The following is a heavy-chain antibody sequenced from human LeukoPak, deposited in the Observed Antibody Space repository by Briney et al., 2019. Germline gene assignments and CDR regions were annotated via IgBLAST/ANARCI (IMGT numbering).Heavy chain of an antibody. V-gene: IGHV3-30*01. J-gene: IGHJ4*02. Sequence: GGSLRLSCAASGFTFSSYAMSWVRQAPGKGLEWVAVISYDGSNKYYADSVKGRFTISRDNSKNTLYLQMNSLRAEDTAVYYCARDLAVGGEYYFDYWGQGTLVTVSS. CDR1: GFTFSSYA. CDR3: ARDLAVGGEYYFDY. CDR2: ISYDGSNK. D-gene: IGHD3-10*01.